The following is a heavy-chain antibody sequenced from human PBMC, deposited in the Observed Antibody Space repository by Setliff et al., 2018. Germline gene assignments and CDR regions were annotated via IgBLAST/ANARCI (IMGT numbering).Heavy chain of an antibody. CDR3: VNDIWDYLNAFDV. CDR1: GFTFVNYW. Sequence: GGSLRLSCAASGFTFVNYWMHWVRQAPGKGLVWVTFIRYDGNEKYYADAVKGRFTVSRDNSKNTLYLQMNSLRTDDTAVYYCVNDIWDYLNAFDVWGQGTRVTVSS. J-gene: IGHJ3*01. D-gene: IGHD1-7*01. V-gene: IGHV3-30*02. CDR2: IRYDGNEK.